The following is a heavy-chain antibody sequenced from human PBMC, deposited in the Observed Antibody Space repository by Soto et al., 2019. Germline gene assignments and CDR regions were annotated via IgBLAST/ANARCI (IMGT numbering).Heavy chain of an antibody. CDR1: GFTFSSYA. J-gene: IGHJ2*01. Sequence: EVQLLESGGGLVQPGGSLRLSCAASGFTFSSYAMSWVRQAPGEGLEWVSAISGSGGSTYYADSVKGRFTISRDNSKNTLYLRSNSLRAEETGGYYGAQRDGFDLWGRGTLVTVSS. V-gene: IGHV3-23*01. CDR2: ISGSGGST. D-gene: IGHD2-8*01. CDR3: AQRDGFDL.